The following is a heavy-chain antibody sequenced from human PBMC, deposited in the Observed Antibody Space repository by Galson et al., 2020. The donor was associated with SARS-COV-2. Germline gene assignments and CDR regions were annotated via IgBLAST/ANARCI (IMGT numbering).Heavy chain of an antibody. CDR1: GFGFSYYW. J-gene: IGHJ4*02. D-gene: IGHD2-15*01. V-gene: IGHV3-7*03. CDR2: IKHDGSEQ. CDR3: ARVDCSGGSCYPGNY. Sequence: GGSLKISCEASGFGFSYYWMSWVRQAPGRGLEWVANIKHDGSEQYYVDSVKGRFTIPRDNPKNSLYLQMNSLRVEDTAVYHCARVDCSGGSCYPGNYWGQGTLVTVSS.